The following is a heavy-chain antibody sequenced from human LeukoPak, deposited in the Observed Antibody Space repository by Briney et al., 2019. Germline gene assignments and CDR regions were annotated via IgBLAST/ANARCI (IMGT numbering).Heavy chain of an antibody. J-gene: IGHJ4*02. Sequence: ASVKVSCTASGYTFTTYAIHWVRQAPGQGLEWMGWINAGNANTRYSQKFQGRVTITRDTSASTGYIEMSSLRSEDTAVYYCARAYCGGDCYNDYWGQGTLVTVSS. CDR1: GYTFTTYA. D-gene: IGHD2-21*02. CDR3: ARAYCGGDCYNDY. CDR2: INAGNANT. V-gene: IGHV1-3*01.